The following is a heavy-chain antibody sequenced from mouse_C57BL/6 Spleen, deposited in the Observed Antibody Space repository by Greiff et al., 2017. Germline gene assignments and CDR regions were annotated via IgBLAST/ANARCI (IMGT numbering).Heavy chain of an antibody. CDR1: GYAFSSYW. CDR3: ARLLREDYFDY. D-gene: IGHD1-1*01. Sequence: QVQLQQSGAELVKPGASVKLSCKASGYAFSSYWMNWVKQRPGKGLEWIGQIYPGDGDTNYNGKFKGKATLTADKSSSTAYMQLSSLTSEDSAVYFCARLLREDYFDYWGQGTTLTVSS. CDR2: IYPGDGDT. V-gene: IGHV1-80*01. J-gene: IGHJ2*01.